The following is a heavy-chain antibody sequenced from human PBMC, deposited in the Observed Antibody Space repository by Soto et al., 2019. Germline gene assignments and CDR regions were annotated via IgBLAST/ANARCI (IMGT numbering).Heavy chain of an antibody. CDR3: ATDEGGGYFYGVNY. CDR2: TSYDERIK. CDR1: GFIFSNYA. D-gene: IGHD3-22*01. J-gene: IGHJ4*02. V-gene: IGHV3-30*04. Sequence: SLRLSCTASGFIFSNYAMHWVRQAPGKGLEWVAVTSYDERIKYHADSVKGRFTISRDNSKNTLYLQMNSLRPEDTALYYCATDEGGGYFYGVNYWGQGTLVTVSS.